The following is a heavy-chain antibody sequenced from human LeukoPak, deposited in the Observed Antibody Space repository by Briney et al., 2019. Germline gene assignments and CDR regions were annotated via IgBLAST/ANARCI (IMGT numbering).Heavy chain of an antibody. Sequence: SETLSLTCTVSGGSISSYYWSWVRQPPGKGLEWIGYIYYSGSTNYNPSLKSRVTISLDTSKNQFSLKLSSVTAADTAVYYCARRFWDAFDIWGQGTMVTVSS. D-gene: IGHD3-3*01. CDR2: IYYSGST. J-gene: IGHJ3*02. V-gene: IGHV4-59*08. CDR1: GGSISSYY. CDR3: ARRFWDAFDI.